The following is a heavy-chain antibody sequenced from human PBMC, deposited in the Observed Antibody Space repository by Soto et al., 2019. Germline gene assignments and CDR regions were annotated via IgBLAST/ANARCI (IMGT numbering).Heavy chain of an antibody. V-gene: IGHV3-30-3*01. J-gene: IGHJ4*02. CDR3: AREAAHYYFDY. CDR2: ISNDGSNK. D-gene: IGHD6-25*01. CDR1: GFTFSSYA. Sequence: QVQLVESGGGVVQPGRSLRLSCAASGFTFSSYAMHWVRQAPGKGLEWVAVISNDGSNKYYADSVKGRFTISRDNSKNSLYLQMNTLRAEDTAVYYCAREAAHYYFDYWGQGTLVTVSS.